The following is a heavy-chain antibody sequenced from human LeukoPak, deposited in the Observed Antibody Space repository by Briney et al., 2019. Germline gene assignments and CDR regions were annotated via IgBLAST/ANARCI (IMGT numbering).Heavy chain of an antibody. CDR3: ARDQRRSYYFGALGY. Sequence: GGSLRLSCAASGFTFSSYGMHWVRQAPGKGLEWVAVIWYDGSNKYYADSVKGRFTISRDNSKNTLYLQMNSLRAEDTAAYYCARDQRRSYYFGALGYWGQGTLVTVSS. D-gene: IGHD1-26*01. CDR1: GFTFSSYG. J-gene: IGHJ4*02. CDR2: IWYDGSNK. V-gene: IGHV3-33*01.